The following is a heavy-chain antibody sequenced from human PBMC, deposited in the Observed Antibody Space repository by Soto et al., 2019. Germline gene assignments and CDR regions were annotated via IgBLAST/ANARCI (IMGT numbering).Heavy chain of an antibody. Sequence: QVRLVQSGSEVKKLGASVKVSCKSSDNTFTHYGINWVRQAPGQGLEWMGWISGYNGNTKNAQKFQDRFTMTANTSTRTAFMEVRSLTSDDIGVYFCAATGGNYVGLDVWGQGTTVTVSS. V-gene: IGHV1-18*03. CDR3: AATGGNYVGLDV. D-gene: IGHD2-8*02. J-gene: IGHJ6*02. CDR2: ISGYNGNT. CDR1: DNTFTHYG.